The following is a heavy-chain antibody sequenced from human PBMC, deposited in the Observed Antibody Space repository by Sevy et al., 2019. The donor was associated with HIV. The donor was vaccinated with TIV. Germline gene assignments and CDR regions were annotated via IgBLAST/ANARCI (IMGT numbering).Heavy chain of an antibody. J-gene: IGHJ3*02. CDR2: IKQDGSEK. CDR1: GFSFSSYG. CDR3: ARVAWAFDI. Sequence: GGSLRLSCVASGFSFSSYGMHWVRQAPGKGLEWVANIKQDGSEKYYVDSVKGRFTISRDNAKNSLYLQMNSLRAEDTAVYYCARVAWAFDIWGQGTMVTVSS. V-gene: IGHV3-7*04.